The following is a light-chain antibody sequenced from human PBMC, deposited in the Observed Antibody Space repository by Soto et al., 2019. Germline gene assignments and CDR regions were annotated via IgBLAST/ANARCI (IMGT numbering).Light chain of an antibody. V-gene: IGLV2-8*01. Sequence: QSALTQPPSASGSPGQSGTISCTGTSSDVGAYKYVSWYQQYPGKAPKLMIHEVTKRSSGVPDRFSGSQSGNTASLTVSGLQAEDEADYYCTSYVGNDIGVFGGGTQLTVL. CDR3: TSYVGNDIGV. CDR1: SSDVGAYKY. J-gene: IGLJ3*02. CDR2: EVT.